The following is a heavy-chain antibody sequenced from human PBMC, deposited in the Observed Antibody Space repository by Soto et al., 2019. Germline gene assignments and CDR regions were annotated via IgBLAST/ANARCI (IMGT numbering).Heavy chain of an antibody. D-gene: IGHD3-22*01. CDR3: ARSYYDRSGYAVDP. Sequence: AVSGGSIVDLGGSWILQPPGKRLEWIGYMYKGGSINYNPSLKSRVTFSVDTSKNQFSLKLSAVTAADTAVYYCARSYYDRSGYAVDPWGQGTLVTVSS. J-gene: IGHJ5*02. CDR2: MYKGGSI. CDR1: GGSIVDLG. V-gene: IGHV4-4*09.